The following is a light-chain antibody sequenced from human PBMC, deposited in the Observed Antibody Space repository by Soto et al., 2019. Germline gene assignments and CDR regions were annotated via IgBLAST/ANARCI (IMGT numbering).Light chain of an antibody. CDR1: QTVSTN. J-gene: IGKJ2*01. Sequence: EILMTQSPATLSVSPGERATLSCRARQTVSTNLAWYQQKPGQAPRLLIYGASTRATGIPARFSGSGSGTEFTLTISSLQSEDFAVYYCHQYNNWPPDTFGQGTKLEIK. V-gene: IGKV3-15*01. CDR3: HQYNNWPPDT. CDR2: GAS.